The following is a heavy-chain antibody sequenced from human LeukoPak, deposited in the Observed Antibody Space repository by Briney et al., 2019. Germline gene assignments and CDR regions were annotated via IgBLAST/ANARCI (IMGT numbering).Heavy chain of an antibody. CDR2: ISYDGTNK. CDR1: GFTFSSYN. CDR3: ARESRFGYYDSSGYYSDY. J-gene: IGHJ4*02. V-gene: IGHV3-30-3*01. D-gene: IGHD3-22*01. Sequence: PGGSLRLSCAASGFTFSSYNMHWVRQAPGKGLEWLSVISYDGTNKYYADSVKGRFTISRDNSMNMLYVQINSLRAEDTAVYYCARESRFGYYDSSGYYSDYWGQGTLVTVSS.